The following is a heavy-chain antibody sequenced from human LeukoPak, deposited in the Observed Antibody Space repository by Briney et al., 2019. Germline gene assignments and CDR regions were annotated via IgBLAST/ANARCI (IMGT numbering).Heavy chain of an antibody. J-gene: IGHJ5*02. CDR1: GFTFSSYE. D-gene: IGHD2-2*01. CDR2: ISGIGSTI. V-gene: IGHV3-48*03. CDR3: ARYPSRYCTSTSCYLVH. Sequence: GGSLRLSCAASGFTFSSYEMNWVRQAPGKGLEWVSYISGIGSTIYYADSVKGRFTISRDNAKNSLYLQMHSLRAEDTAVYHCARYPSRYCTSTSCYLVHWGQGALVTVSS.